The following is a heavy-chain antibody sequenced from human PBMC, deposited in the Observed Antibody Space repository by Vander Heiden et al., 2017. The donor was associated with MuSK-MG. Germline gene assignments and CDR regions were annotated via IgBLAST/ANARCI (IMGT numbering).Heavy chain of an antibody. V-gene: IGHV1-69-2*01. Sequence: EVQLVQSGAEVKKPGTTVKISCKVSGYTFTDYWVHWVQQAPGKGLEWMGLVQPEDGETGYAEKFQDRLTITADTSTDTAFMELSSLRSEDTAVYFCATLPSGSYGNYWGQGTLVSVS. D-gene: IGHD1-26*01. J-gene: IGHJ4*02. CDR1: GYTFTDYW. CDR2: VQPEDGET. CDR3: ATLPSGSYGNY.